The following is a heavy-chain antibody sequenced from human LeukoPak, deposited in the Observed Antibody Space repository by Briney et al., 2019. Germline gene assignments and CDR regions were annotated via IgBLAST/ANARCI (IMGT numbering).Heavy chain of an antibody. V-gene: IGHV3-30*18. CDR1: GFTFSSYG. J-gene: IGHJ4*02. Sequence: GGSLRLSCAASGFTFSSYGMHWVRQAPGKGLEWVAVISYDGSNKYYADSVKGRFTIFRDNSKNTLYLQMNSLRAEDTAVYYCAKGGNTDDISAIDYWGQGTLVTVSS. D-gene: IGHD3-16*01. CDR2: ISYDGSNK. CDR3: AKGGNTDDISAIDY.